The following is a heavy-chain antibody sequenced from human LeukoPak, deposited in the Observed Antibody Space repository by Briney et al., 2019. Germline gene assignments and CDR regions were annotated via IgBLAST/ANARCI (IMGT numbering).Heavy chain of an antibody. Sequence: GGSLRLSCAASGFTFSDYYMSWIRQAPGKGLEWVSYISSSSSTIYYADSVKGRFTISRDNAKNSLYLQMNSLRAEDTAVYYCASVIAVAEYDYWGQGTLVTVSS. CDR3: ASVIAVAEYDY. CDR2: ISSSSSTI. CDR1: GFTFSDYY. V-gene: IGHV3-11*04. D-gene: IGHD6-19*01. J-gene: IGHJ4*02.